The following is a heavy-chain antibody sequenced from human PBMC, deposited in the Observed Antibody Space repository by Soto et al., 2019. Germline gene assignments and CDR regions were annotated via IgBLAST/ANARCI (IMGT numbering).Heavy chain of an antibody. CDR1: GGSFSGYY. D-gene: IGHD6-13*01. CDR3: ARGQVAAAIWFDP. J-gene: IGHJ5*02. Sequence: PSETLSLTRAVYGGSFSGYYWSWIRQPPGKGLEWIGEINHSGSTNYNPSLKSRVTISVDTSKNQFSLKLSSVTAADTAVYYCARGQVAAAIWFDPWGQGTLVTVSS. CDR2: INHSGST. V-gene: IGHV4-34*01.